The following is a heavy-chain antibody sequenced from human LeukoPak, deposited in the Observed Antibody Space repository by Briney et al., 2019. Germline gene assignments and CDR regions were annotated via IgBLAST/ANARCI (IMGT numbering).Heavy chain of an antibody. CDR3: ARDWYYYDSGSYGMDV. V-gene: IGHV3-7*01. D-gene: IGHD3-22*01. CDR2: IKQDGSEK. CDR1: GFTFSSYW. J-gene: IGHJ6*02. Sequence: GGSLRLSCAASGFTFSSYWMSWVRQAPGKGLEWVANIKQDGSEKYYVDSVKGRFTISRDNAKNSLYLQMNSLRAEDTAVYYCARDWYYYDSGSYGMDVWGQGTTVTVSS.